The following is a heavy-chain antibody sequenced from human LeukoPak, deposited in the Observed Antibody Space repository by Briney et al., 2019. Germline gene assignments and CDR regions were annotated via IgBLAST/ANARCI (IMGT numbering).Heavy chain of an antibody. CDR3: ARGVYDSSGYYFPFDY. CDR1: GFTFSSYE. J-gene: IGHJ4*02. CDR2: ISSSGSTI. Sequence: GGSLRLSCAASGFTFSSYEMNWVRQAPGKGLEWVSYISSSGSTIYYADSVKGRFTISRDNAKNSLYLQMNSLRAEDTAVYYCARGVYDSSGYYFPFDYWGQGTLVTVSS. V-gene: IGHV3-48*03. D-gene: IGHD3-22*01.